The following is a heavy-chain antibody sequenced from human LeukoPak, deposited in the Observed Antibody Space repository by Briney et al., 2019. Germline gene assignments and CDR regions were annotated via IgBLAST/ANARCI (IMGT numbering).Heavy chain of an antibody. CDR3: ADGSGYLGDDVFDR. Sequence: SETLSLTCSVSRASFNGSDYCWGWVRQPPGKGLEWIGTIYYRGNTYYNPSLTSRVTISADTSKMQFSLKLTSATAADTAVYYCADGSGYLGDDVFDRWGGGTLVSVSS. J-gene: IGHJ3*01. CDR2: IYYRGNT. V-gene: IGHV4-39*01. CDR1: RASFNGSDYC. D-gene: IGHD3-22*01.